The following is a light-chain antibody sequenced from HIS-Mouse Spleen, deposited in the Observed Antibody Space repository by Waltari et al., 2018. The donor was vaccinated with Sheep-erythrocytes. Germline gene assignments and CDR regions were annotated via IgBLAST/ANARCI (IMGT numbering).Light chain of an antibody. Sequence: SYELTQPPSVSVSPGQTARITCSGDALPKQYAYGYQQKPGQAPVLVIYKDSERPSGIPERFSGSSSGTTVTLTISGVQAEDEADYYCQSADSSGTYPVFGGGTQLTAL. J-gene: IGLJ7*02. V-gene: IGLV3-25*03. CDR2: KDS. CDR3: QSADSSGTYPV. CDR1: ALPKQY.